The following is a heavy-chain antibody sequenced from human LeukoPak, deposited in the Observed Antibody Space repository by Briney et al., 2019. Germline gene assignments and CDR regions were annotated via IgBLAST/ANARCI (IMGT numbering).Heavy chain of an antibody. CDR2: INHSGST. CDR1: GGSFSGYY. CDR3: ARGVYDYVWGSYRYTASYYFDY. J-gene: IGHJ4*02. D-gene: IGHD3-16*02. Sequence: PSETLSLTCAVYGGSFSGYYWSWIRQPPGKGLEWIGEINHSGSTNYNPSLKSRVTISVDTSKNQFSLKLSPVTAADTAVYYCARGVYDYVWGSYRYTASYYFDYWGQGTLVTVSS. V-gene: IGHV4-34*01.